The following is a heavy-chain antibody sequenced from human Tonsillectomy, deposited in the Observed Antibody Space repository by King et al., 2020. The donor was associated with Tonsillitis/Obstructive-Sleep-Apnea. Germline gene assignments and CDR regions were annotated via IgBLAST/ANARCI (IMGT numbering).Heavy chain of an antibody. CDR1: GGSISSYY. V-gene: IGHV4-59*01. Sequence: VQLQESGPGLVKPSETLSLTCTVSGGSISSYYWSWIRQPPGKGLEWIGYIYYSGSTNYNPSLKSRVTISVDTSKNQFSLKLSSVTAADTAVYYCAGGGGYSSGWYFDYWGQGTLVTVSS. D-gene: IGHD6-19*01. CDR2: IYYSGST. J-gene: IGHJ4*02. CDR3: AGGGGYSSGWYFDY.